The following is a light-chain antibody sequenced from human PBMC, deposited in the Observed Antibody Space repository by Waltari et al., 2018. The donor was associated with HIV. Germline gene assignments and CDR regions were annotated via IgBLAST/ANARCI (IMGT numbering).Light chain of an antibody. Sequence: QSVLAQPPSVSGAPGQRVTISCSGSGSNIRSNYVNWYQQLPVTAPRVLIYNDDRRRAGVPAGCSGSRAGTTAALAISGLQSEDEADYYCAAWDDTLKVYVFGTGTKVTVL. V-gene: IGLV1-44*01. CDR1: GSNIRSNY. CDR3: AAWDDTLKVYV. CDR2: NDD. J-gene: IGLJ1*01.